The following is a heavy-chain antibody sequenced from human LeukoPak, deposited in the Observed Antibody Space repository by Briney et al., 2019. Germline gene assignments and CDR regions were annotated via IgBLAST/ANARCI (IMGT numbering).Heavy chain of an antibody. V-gene: IGHV1-46*01. CDR2: INPSGGST. Sequence: ASVKVSCKASGYTFTSYYMHWVRQAPGQGLEWMGIINPSGGSTSYAQKFQGRVTMTRDTSISTAYMELSRLRSDDTAVYYCARAIPSAYGGVDYWGQGTLVTVSS. D-gene: IGHD2-21*01. CDR3: ARAIPSAYGGVDY. J-gene: IGHJ4*02. CDR1: GYTFTSYY.